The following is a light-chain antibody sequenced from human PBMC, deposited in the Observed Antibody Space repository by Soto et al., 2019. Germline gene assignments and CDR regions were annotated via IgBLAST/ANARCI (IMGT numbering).Light chain of an antibody. CDR3: QQYKRIFHPAT. CDR1: RSVSTN. V-gene: IGKV3-15*01. Sequence: DIILTQSPATLSVSPGERATLSCRASRSVSTNLAWYQCKLGQAPRLLIYGASTRVTGIPPRFSGSGSGTDFPLSFSYLKLKNLGFVYGQQYKRIFHPATSGGGTRWRS. CDR2: GAS. J-gene: IGKJ4*01.